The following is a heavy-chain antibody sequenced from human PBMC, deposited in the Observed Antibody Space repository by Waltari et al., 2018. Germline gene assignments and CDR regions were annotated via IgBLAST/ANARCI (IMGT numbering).Heavy chain of an antibody. V-gene: IGHV4-4*02. CDR1: GDSVSNYYW. CDR3: ARDRGRGLYLDS. Sequence: QLQLQQSGPGLVKPSESLSLTCGVSGDSVSNYYWWSWVRQSPGKGLEWIGQIHGSGKTNYNPSLWSRVTVSMDPSNTQFSLKLTSPTAADTAVYYCARDRGRGLYLDSWGQGTLVTVSP. J-gene: IGHJ4*02. CDR2: IHGSGKT. D-gene: IGHD1-26*01.